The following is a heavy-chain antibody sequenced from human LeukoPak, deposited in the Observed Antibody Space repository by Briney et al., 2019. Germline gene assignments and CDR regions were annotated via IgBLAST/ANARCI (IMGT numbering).Heavy chain of an antibody. D-gene: IGHD6-13*01. Sequence: GASVKVSCKASGYTFTGYYMHWVRQAPGQGLEWMGWINPNSGGTNYAQKFQGWVTMTRDTSISTAYMELSRLRSDDTAVYYCARDGQQLASLRLFGMDVWGQGTTVTVSS. CDR3: ARDGQQLASLRLFGMDV. J-gene: IGHJ6*02. V-gene: IGHV1-2*04. CDR1: GYTFTGYY. CDR2: INPNSGGT.